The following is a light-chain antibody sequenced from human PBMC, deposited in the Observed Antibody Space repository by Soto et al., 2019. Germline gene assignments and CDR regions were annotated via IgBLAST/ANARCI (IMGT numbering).Light chain of an antibody. V-gene: IGKV4-1*01. CDR2: WAS. CDR3: QQYYSIPLT. J-gene: IGKJ4*01. CDR1: QSVLYSSNNKNY. Sequence: DIVMTQSPDSLAVSLGERATINCKSSQSVLYSSNNKNYLAWYQQKPGQPPKLLFYWASTRESGVPDRFSGSGSGTDFTLTISSLQAEDVAVYYCQQYYSIPLTFGGGTKVEIQ.